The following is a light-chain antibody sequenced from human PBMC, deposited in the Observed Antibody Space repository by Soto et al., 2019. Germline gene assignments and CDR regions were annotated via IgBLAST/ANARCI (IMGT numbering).Light chain of an antibody. Sequence: QSAVTQPPSASGSPGQSVTISCTGASSDVGGYSDVSWYQQHPGKAPKLMIYEVSKRPSGVPDRFSGSKSGNTASLTVSGLQAEEEADYYCSSYGGSNNLVFGGGTKVTVL. CDR1: SSDVGGYSD. J-gene: IGLJ2*01. CDR3: SSYGGSNNLV. CDR2: EVS. V-gene: IGLV2-8*01.